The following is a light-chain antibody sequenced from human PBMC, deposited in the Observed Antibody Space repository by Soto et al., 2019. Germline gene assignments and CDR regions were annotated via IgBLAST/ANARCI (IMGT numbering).Light chain of an antibody. V-gene: IGKV3-15*01. CDR1: QGVGSN. J-gene: IGKJ2*01. CDR3: QQYKNWPLST. Sequence: EIVMTQSPGTLSVSPGERATLSCRASQGVGSNLAWYQQRPGQAPRLLIYAASTRATDIPARFTGRGSGTQFTLTISSLQSEDFAVYFCQQYKNWPLSTFGQGTKLEI. CDR2: AAS.